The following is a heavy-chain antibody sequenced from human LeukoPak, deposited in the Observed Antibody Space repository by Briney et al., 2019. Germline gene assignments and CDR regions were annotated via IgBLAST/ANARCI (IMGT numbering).Heavy chain of an antibody. D-gene: IGHD3/OR15-3a*01. Sequence: GGSLRLSCAASGFTSSDAWMSWVRQAPGKGLEWVGRIKSKTDGGTRDFAAPVKGRFSISRDDSKATVYLQMSSLKTEDTAVYHCATGTGRSDFDYWGRGTLVTVSS. V-gene: IGHV3-15*01. J-gene: IGHJ4*02. CDR2: IKSKTDGGTR. CDR1: GFTSSDAW. CDR3: ATGTGRSDFDY.